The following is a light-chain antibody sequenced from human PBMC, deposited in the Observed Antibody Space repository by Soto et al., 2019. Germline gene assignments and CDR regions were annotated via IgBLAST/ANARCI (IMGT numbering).Light chain of an antibody. J-gene: IGLJ2*01. CDR1: SSNIGAGYD. CDR2: GNS. CDR3: QSYDSSLSGSVV. V-gene: IGLV1-40*01. Sequence: QSVLTQPPSVSGGPGQRVTISCTGGSSNIGAGYDVHWYQQLPGTAPKLLIYGNSNRPSGVPDRFSGSKSGTSASLAITGLQAEDEADYYCQSYDSSLSGSVVFGGGTQLTVL.